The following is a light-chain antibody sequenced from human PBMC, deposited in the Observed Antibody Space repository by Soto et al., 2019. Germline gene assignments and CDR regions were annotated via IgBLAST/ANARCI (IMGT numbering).Light chain of an antibody. J-gene: IGLJ3*02. CDR2: ANN. Sequence: QSVLTQPPSASGTPGQKSTISCSGSTSDIGSNTVNWYQQVPGTAPKLLIYANNQRPPGVPDRFSGSKSFTSASLAISGLPSEDEADYYCEAWAYSLNGPGFGGGTKLTVL. CDR1: TSDIGSNT. V-gene: IGLV1-44*01. CDR3: EAWAYSLNGPG.